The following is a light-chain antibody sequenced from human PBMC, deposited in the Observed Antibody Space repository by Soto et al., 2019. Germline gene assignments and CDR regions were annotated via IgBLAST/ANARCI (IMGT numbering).Light chain of an antibody. CDR1: QSVRNN. J-gene: IGKJ1*01. CDR2: GAS. Sequence: EIVMTQSPATLSVSPGERAAISCRASQSVRNNLAWYQQKPGQAPRLLIYGASTRATGIPARFSGSGSGTEFTLTISSLLSEDFAVYYCQQCNNWPPTFGQGTKVEIK. CDR3: QQCNNWPPT. V-gene: IGKV3-15*01.